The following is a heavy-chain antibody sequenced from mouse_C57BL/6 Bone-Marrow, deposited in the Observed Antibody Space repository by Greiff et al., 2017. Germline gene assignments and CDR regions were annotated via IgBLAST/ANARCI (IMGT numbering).Heavy chain of an antibody. V-gene: IGHV1-69*01. J-gene: IGHJ2*01. CDR2: IDPSDSYT. CDR3: AREVYYGSSYYFDY. Sequence: QVQLKQPGAELVMPGASVKLSCKASGYTFTSYWMHWVKQRPGQGLAWIGEIDPSDSYTNYNQKFKGKSTLTVDKSSSTAYMQLSSLTSEDSAVYYCAREVYYGSSYYFDYWGQGTTLTVSS. D-gene: IGHD1-1*01. CDR1: GYTFTSYW.